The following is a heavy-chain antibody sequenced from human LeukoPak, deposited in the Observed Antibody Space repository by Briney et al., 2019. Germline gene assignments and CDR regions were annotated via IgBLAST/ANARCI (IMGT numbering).Heavy chain of an antibody. CDR1: GGSISSYY. V-gene: IGHV4-59*01. D-gene: IGHD4-23*01. CDR2: IYYSGST. CDR3: ARAVADAFDI. J-gene: IGHJ3*02. Sequence: SQTLSLTCTVSGGSISSYYWSWIRQPPGKGLEWIGYIYYSGSTNYNPSLKSRVTISVDTSKNQFSLKLSSVTAADTAVYYCARAVADAFDIWGQGTMVTVSS.